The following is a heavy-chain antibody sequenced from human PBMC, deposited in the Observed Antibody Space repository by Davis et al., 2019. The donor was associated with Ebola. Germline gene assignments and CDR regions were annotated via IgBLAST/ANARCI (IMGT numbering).Heavy chain of an antibody. J-gene: IGHJ4*02. CDR1: GFTFSSYG. V-gene: IGHV3-30*03. D-gene: IGHD4-17*01. CDR2: ISYDGSNK. CDR3: ARAVTNQNFDY. Sequence: PGGSLRLSCAASGFTFSSYGMHWVRQAPGKGLEWVAVISYDGSNKYYADSVKGRFTISRDNSKNTLYLKMNSLRAEDTAVYYCARAVTNQNFDYWGQGTLVTVSS.